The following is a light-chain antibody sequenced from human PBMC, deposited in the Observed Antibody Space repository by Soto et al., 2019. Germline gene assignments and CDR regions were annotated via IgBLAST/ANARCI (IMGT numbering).Light chain of an antibody. J-gene: IGKJ3*01. V-gene: IGKV3-20*01. CDR2: GAS. Sequence: EIVLTQSPGTLSLSPGERATLSCRASQSVSSSYLAWYQQKPGQAPRLLIYGASSRATGIPDRFSGSGSGTDFTLTISRLEPEDFAVYYCQKYGSSPLLTLGHGTKVDIK. CDR1: QSVSSSY. CDR3: QKYGSSPLLT.